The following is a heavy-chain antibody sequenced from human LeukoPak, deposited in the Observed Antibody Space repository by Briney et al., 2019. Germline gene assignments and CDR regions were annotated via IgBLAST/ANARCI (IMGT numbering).Heavy chain of an antibody. CDR3: ARDRLGSTHYYYYMDV. J-gene: IGHJ6*03. D-gene: IGHD7-27*01. V-gene: IGHV4-59*01. CDR2: LYTSAST. Sequence: SETLSLTCTVSGGSISSYYWSWVRQPPGKGLEWIGYLYTSASTKYTPSTQRRLTISVDTSKTQFALKLSSVTAADTAVYYCARDRLGSTHYYYYMDVWGKGTTVTVSS. CDR1: GGSISSYY.